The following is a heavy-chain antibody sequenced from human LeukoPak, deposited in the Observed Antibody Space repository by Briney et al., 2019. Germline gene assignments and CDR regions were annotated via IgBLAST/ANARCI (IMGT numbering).Heavy chain of an antibody. CDR1: GYSFTSYW. J-gene: IGHJ2*01. CDR3: ARLYSGSYHGRYFDL. CDR2: IYPGDSDN. V-gene: IGHV5-51*01. Sequence: GESLKISCKGSGYSFTSYWIGWVRQMPGKGLEWMGIIYPGDSDNRYSPSFQGQVTISADQSISTAYLQWSSLKASDTAMYYCARLYSGSYHGRYFDLWGRGTLVTVSS. D-gene: IGHD1-26*01.